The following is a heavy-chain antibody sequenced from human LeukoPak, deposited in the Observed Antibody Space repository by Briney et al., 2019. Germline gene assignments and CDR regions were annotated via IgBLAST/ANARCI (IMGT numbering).Heavy chain of an antibody. CDR1: GYTFTGYY. D-gene: IGHD6-13*01. CDR3: ARDPSSSWFSRPAYGMDV. V-gene: IGHV1-2*04. J-gene: IGHJ6*02. CDR2: INPNSGGT. Sequence: ASVEVSCKASGYTFTGYYMHWVRQAPGQGLEWMGWINPNSGGTNYAQKFQGWVTMTRDTSISTAYMELSRLRSDDTAVYYCARDPSSSWFSRPAYGMDVWGQGTTVTVSS.